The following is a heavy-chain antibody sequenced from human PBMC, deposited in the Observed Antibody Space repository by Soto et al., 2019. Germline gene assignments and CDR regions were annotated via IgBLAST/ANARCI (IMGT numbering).Heavy chain of an antibody. Sequence: GGSLRLSCAAYGFTFSRYNMNWVRQAPGKGLEWVSSISSTSSYIFYADSVKGRFTISRDNAKNSLYLQMNSLRAEDTAVYCCADYYDSTGCPGYWGQGTLVTVSS. CDR2: ISSTSSYI. CDR3: ADYYDSTGCPGY. CDR1: GFTFSRYN. V-gene: IGHV3-21*01. D-gene: IGHD3-22*01. J-gene: IGHJ4*02.